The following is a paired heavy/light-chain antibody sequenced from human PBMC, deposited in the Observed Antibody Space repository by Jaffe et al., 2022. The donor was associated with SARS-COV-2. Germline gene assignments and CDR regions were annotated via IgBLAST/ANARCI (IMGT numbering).Heavy chain of an antibody. Sequence: QLQLQESGPGLVKPSETLSLTCSVSGGSISSRSYYWGWIRQPPGKGLEWIGSIYYSGSTHYNPSLKSRVTISVDTSKNQFSLKLSSVTAADTAVYYCARHEGDYWGQGTLVTVSS. V-gene: IGHV4-39*01. CDR1: GGSISSRSYY. J-gene: IGHJ4*02. CDR3: ARHEGDY. CDR2: IYYSGST.
Light chain of an antibody. J-gene: IGLJ3*02. V-gene: IGLV10-54*01. CDR2: RDN. CDR3: SAWDSSLSAWV. CDR1: SNNVGNQG. Sequence: QAGLTQPPSVSKGLRQTATLTCTGNSNNVGNQGAAWLQQHQGHPPILLSYRDNNRPSGISERLSASRSGNTASLTITGLQPEDEADYYCSAWDSSLSAWVFGGGTKLTVL.